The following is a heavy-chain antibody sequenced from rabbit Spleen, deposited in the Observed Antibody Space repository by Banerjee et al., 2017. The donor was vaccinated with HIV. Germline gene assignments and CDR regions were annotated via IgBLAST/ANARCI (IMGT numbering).Heavy chain of an antibody. V-gene: IGHV1S45*01. CDR1: GFSFSSSDY. D-gene: IGHD8-1*01. CDR2: IAGSSSGFT. J-gene: IGHJ3*01. CDR3: ARDTGSSFSSYGMDL. Sequence: QQHLVESGGGLVQPEGSLALTCKASGFSFSSSDYICWVRQAPGKGLEWISCIAGSSSGFTYSATWAKGRFTISKTSSTTVTLQMTSLTVADTATYFCARDTGSSFSSYGMDLWGQGTLVTVS.